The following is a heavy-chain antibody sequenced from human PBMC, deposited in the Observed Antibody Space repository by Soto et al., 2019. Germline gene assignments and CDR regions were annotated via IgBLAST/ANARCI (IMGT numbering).Heavy chain of an antibody. CDR2: ISSSSSTI. CDR3: ARGRLYDCSGYYDY. D-gene: IGHD3-22*01. CDR1: GFTFSSYS. V-gene: IGHV3-48*02. Sequence: EVQLVESGGGLVQPGGSLRLSCAASGFTFSSYSMNWVRQAPGKGLEWVSYISSSSSTIYYADSVKGRFTISRDNAKNSLYLQMNSLRDEDTAVYYCARGRLYDCSGYYDYWGQGTLVTVSS. J-gene: IGHJ4*02.